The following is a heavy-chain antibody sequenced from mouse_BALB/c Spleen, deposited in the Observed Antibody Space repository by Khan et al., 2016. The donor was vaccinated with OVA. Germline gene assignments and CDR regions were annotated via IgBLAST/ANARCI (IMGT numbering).Heavy chain of an antibody. J-gene: IGHJ2*01. D-gene: IGHD4-1*02. CDR1: GFTFTDYY. Sequence: EVALVESGGGLVQPGGSLRLSCATSGFTFTDYYMTWVRQPPGEALEWLGFIANKADGYRTEYSASVKGRFTFSRNTSQNVLYLQMTTLRAEDSATYYCARDQVGSYFDYWGQGTTLTVSS. V-gene: IGHV7-3*02. CDR2: IANKADGYRT. CDR3: ARDQVGSYFDY.